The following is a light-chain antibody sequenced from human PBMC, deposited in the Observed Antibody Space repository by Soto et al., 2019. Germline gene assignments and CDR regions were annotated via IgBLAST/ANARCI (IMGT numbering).Light chain of an antibody. CDR2: SAS. V-gene: IGKV1-39*01. J-gene: IGKJ5*01. Sequence: DIQMTQSPFSLSSSVGDRVTITCRASRSISFYLNWYQQKPGEAPKLLIYSASTLQTGVPSRFSGSGSGTDFTLSISSLQPEDSATYYCQQGYGTPFTFGQGTRLEIQ. CDR1: RSISFY. CDR3: QQGYGTPFT.